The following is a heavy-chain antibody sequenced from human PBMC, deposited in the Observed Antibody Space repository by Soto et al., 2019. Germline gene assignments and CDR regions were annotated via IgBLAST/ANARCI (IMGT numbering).Heavy chain of an antibody. V-gene: IGHV1-58*01. CDR1: GFTFINSA. D-gene: IGHD5-18*01. CDR3: ATDKGDSYGYGNY. J-gene: IGHJ4*02. Sequence: SVKVSCKASGFTFINSAVQWVRQARGQRLEWIGWIVVGSGNTNYAQKFQERVTITRDMSTTTAYMELSSLRSVDTAVYYCATDKGDSYGYGNYWGQGTLVTVSS. CDR2: IVVGSGNT.